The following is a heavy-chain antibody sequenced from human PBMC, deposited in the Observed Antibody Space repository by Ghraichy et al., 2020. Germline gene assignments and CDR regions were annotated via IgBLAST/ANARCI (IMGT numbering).Heavy chain of an antibody. CDR2: INPNSGGT. Sequence: ASVKVSCKAPGYTFTGYYMHWVRQAPGQGLEWMGWINPNSGGTNYAQKFQGRVIMTRDTSISTAYMELSRLRSDDTAVYSCASQIAVAGFDYWGQGTLVTVSS. V-gene: IGHV1-2*02. D-gene: IGHD6-19*01. CDR1: GYTFTGYY. CDR3: ASQIAVAGFDY. J-gene: IGHJ4*02.